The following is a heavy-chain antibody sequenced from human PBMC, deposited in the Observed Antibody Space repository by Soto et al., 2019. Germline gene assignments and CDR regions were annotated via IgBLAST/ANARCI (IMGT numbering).Heavy chain of an antibody. Sequence: ASVKVSCKASGYTFTRYTMNRVRQAPGQGLEWMGWINPDNGNTKSSQKLQGRLTIIRDESTSTVYMELSSLTSEDTAVYYCASRERVDAFDVWGQGTMVTVSS. CDR3: ASRERVDAFDV. J-gene: IGHJ3*01. V-gene: IGHV1-3*01. CDR2: INPDNGNT. D-gene: IGHD1-26*01. CDR1: GYTFTRYT.